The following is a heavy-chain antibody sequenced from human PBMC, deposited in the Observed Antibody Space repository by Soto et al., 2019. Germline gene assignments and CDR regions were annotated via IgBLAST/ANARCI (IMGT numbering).Heavy chain of an antibody. V-gene: IGHV1-69*06. D-gene: IGHD3-10*01. CDR3: ERVRVIRGVIPNTLGL. CDR1: GGTFNSYG. CDR2: IIPLYGTV. J-gene: IGHJ4*02. Sequence: ASVKVSCKASGGTFNSYGISWVRQAPGQGLDWMGVIIPLYGTVNYAQKFQGRVSITADKSTSTAYMELKSLRSDDTEVYYSERVRVIRGVIPNTLGLWGQXTLVTVSS.